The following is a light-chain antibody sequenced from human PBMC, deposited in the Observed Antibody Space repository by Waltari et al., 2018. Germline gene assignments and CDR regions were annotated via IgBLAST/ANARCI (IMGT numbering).Light chain of an antibody. CDR3: QQRSNWPPT. J-gene: IGKJ4*01. CDR1: QSVSSY. Sequence: ETVLTQSPATLSLSPGARATLSCRASQSVSSYLAWYQQKPGQAPRLLIYDASNRATGIPARFSGSGSGTDFTLTISSLEPEDFAVYYCQQRSNWPPTFGGGTKVEIK. CDR2: DAS. V-gene: IGKV3-11*01.